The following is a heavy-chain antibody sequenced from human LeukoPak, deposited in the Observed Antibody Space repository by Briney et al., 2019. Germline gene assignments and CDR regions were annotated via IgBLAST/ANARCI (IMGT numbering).Heavy chain of an antibody. CDR2: INPNSGGT. CDR1: GYTFTGYY. D-gene: IGHD2-2*01. V-gene: IGHV1-2*02. Sequence: ASVKVSCKASGYTFTGYYVHRVRQAPGQGLEWMGWINPNSGGTIYAEKFQGRVTMTRDTSISTAYMELSRLRSDDTAVYYCARDEGYCSSASCSAELDYWGQGTLVTVSS. J-gene: IGHJ4*02. CDR3: ARDEGYCSSASCSAELDY.